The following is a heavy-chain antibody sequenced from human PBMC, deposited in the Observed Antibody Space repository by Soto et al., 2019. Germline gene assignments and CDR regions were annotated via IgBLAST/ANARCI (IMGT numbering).Heavy chain of an antibody. Sequence: QVQLVESGGGVVQPGRSLRLSCAASGFTFSSYGMHWVRQAPGKGLEWVAVISYDGSNKYYADSVKGRFTISRDNSKNTLYLQMNSLRAEDTAVYYCAKPPWVSYGSGSYWWYYYYMDVWGKGTTVTVSS. CDR3: AKPPWVSYGSGSYWWYYYYMDV. V-gene: IGHV3-30*18. J-gene: IGHJ6*03. D-gene: IGHD3-10*01. CDR1: GFTFSSYG. CDR2: ISYDGSNK.